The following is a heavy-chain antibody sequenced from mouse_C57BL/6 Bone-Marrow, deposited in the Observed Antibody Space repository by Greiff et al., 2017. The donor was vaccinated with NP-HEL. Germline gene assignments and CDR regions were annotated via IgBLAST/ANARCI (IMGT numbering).Heavy chain of an antibody. CDR3: ASPPYYGSSYLDY. J-gene: IGHJ2*01. D-gene: IGHD1-1*01. V-gene: IGHV1-55*01. CDR1: GYTFTSSW. CDR2: IYPGSGST. Sequence: QVQLQQSGAELVKPGASVKMSCKASGYTFTSSWITWVKQRPGQGLEWIGDIYPGSGSTNYNEKFKSKATLTVDTSSSTAYMQLSSLTSEDSAVYYCASPPYYGSSYLDYWGQGTTLTVSS.